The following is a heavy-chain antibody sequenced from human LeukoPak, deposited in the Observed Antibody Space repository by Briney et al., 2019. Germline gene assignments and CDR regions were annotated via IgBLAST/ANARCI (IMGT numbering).Heavy chain of an antibody. CDR3: ARDCRGYSSNWYPFDY. J-gene: IGHJ4*02. V-gene: IGHV4-34*01. Sequence: SETLSLTCAVYGGSFSGYYWSWIRQPPGKGLEWIGEINHSGSTNYNPSLKSRVTISVDTSKNQFSLKLSSVTAADTAVYYCARDCRGYSSNWYPFDYWGQGTLVTVSS. CDR2: INHSGST. D-gene: IGHD6-13*01. CDR1: GGSFSGYY.